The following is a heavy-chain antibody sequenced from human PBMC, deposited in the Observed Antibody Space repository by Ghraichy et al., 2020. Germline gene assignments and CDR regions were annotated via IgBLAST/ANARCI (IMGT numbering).Heavy chain of an antibody. CDR1: GYTFTGYY. D-gene: IGHD3-22*01. J-gene: IGHJ4*02. CDR3: ARDAPPDSNPYY. CDR2: INPNSGGT. V-gene: IGHV1-2*02. Sequence: ASVKVSCKASGYTFTGYYMHWVRQAPGQGLEWMGWINPNSGGTNYAQKFQGRVTMTRDTSISTAYMELSRLRSDDTAVYYCARDAPPDSNPYYWGQGTLVTVSS.